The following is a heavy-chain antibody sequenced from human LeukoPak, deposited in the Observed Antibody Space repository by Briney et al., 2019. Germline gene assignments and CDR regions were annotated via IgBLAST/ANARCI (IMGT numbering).Heavy chain of an antibody. CDR1: GFTFSSYG. Sequence: GGSLRLSCAASGFTFSSYGMHWVRQAPGKGLEWVAVISYDGSNKYYADSVKGRFTISRDNSKNTLYLQMNSLRAEDAAVYYCAKEVVPGYDILTGSPDYWGQGTLVTVSS. J-gene: IGHJ4*02. CDR3: AKEVVPGYDILTGSPDY. V-gene: IGHV3-30*18. CDR2: ISYDGSNK. D-gene: IGHD3-9*01.